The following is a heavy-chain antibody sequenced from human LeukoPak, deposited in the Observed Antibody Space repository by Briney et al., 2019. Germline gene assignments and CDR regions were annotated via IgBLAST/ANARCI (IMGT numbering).Heavy chain of an antibody. CDR3: ARDHCSGGSCYSLADAFNI. V-gene: IGHV3-7*01. J-gene: IGHJ3*02. D-gene: IGHD2-15*01. CDR2: IKQDGTEK. Sequence: GGSLRLSCAASGFTFSSYWMSGVRQAPGKGLEWVANIKQDGTEKYYVDSVKGRLTISRDNAKNSLYLQMNSLRAEDTAVYYCARDHCSGGSCYSLADAFNIWGQGTLVTVSS. CDR1: GFTFSSYW.